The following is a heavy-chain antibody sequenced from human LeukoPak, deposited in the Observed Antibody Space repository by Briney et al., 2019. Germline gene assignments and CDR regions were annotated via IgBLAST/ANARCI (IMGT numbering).Heavy chain of an antibody. Sequence: GGSLRLSCAASGFTFSSYDMSWVRQAPGKGLEWVSAISGSGGNTYYADSVKGRSTISRDNSKNTLYLQMNSLRAEDTAVYYCASNYCGSGSYYNPRGYWGQGTLVTVSS. CDR1: GFTFSSYD. V-gene: IGHV3-23*01. CDR3: ASNYCGSGSYYNPRGY. CDR2: ISGSGGNT. D-gene: IGHD3-10*01. J-gene: IGHJ4*02.